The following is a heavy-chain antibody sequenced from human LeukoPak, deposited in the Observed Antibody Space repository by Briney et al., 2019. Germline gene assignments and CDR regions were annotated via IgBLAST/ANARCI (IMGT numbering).Heavy chain of an antibody. V-gene: IGHV3-30*02. D-gene: IGHD5-12*01. CDR3: AKGRGYHYYYYGMDV. CDR2: IRYDGSNK. J-gene: IGHJ6*02. CDR1: GFTFSSYS. Sequence: QPGGSLRLSCAASGFTFSSYSMNWVRQAPGKGLEWVAFIRYDGSNKYYADSVKGRFTISRDNSKNTLYLQMNSLRAEDTAVYYCAKGRGYHYYYYGMDVWGQGTTVTVSS.